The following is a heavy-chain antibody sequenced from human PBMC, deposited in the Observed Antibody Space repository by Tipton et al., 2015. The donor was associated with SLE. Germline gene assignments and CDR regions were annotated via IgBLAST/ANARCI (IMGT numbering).Heavy chain of an antibody. CDR2: IYSGGST. CDR3: ARVGSSSSWYGDY. V-gene: IGHV3-53*04. J-gene: IGHJ4*02. CDR1: GFTVSSNY. Sequence: SLRLSCAASGFTVSSNYMSWVRQAPGEGLEWVSVIYSGGSTYYADSVKGRFTISRHNSKNTLYLQMNSLRAEDTAVYYCARVGSSSSWYGDYWGQGTLVTVSS. D-gene: IGHD6-13*01.